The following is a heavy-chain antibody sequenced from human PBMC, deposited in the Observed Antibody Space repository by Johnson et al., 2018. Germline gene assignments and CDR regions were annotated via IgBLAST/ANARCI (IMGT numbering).Heavy chain of an antibody. D-gene: IGHD2-21*01. CDR1: GFTFDDYA. CDR3: ARHEGGDILWWKGAFDI. J-gene: IGHJ3*02. CDR2: ISWNSGSI. Sequence: EVQLVESGGGLVQPGRSLRLSCAASGFTFDDYAMHWVRPAPGKGLEWVSGISWNSGSIGYADSVKGRFTISRDNAKNSLYLQMNSLRAEDTALYSCARHEGGDILWWKGAFDIWGQGTRVTVSS. V-gene: IGHV3-9*01.